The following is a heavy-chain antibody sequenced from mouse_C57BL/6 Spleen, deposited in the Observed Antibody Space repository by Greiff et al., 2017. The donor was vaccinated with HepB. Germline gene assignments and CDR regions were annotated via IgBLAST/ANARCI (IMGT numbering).Heavy chain of an antibody. CDR1: GFSLTSYG. CDR3: ARNRLGSNYGFAY. J-gene: IGHJ3*01. D-gene: IGHD2-5*01. Sequence: VKLMESGPGLVQPSQSLSITCTVSGFSLTSYGVHWVRQSPGKGLEWLGVIWSGGSTDYNAAFISRLSISKDNSKSQVFFKMNSLQADDTAIYYCARNRLGSNYGFAYWGQGTLVTVSA. CDR2: IWSGGST. V-gene: IGHV2-2*01.